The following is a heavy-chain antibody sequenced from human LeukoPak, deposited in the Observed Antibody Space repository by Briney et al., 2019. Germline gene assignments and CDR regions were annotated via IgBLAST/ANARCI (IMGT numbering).Heavy chain of an antibody. CDR3: ITVYDSVAN. CDR1: GFAFTNAW. Sequence: GGSLRLSCAASGFAFTNAWMDWVLQAPGKGLEWVGRIKSRPDGGTTDFAAPVKGRFTISRDDSKNTLYLHMNSLKTEDTAVYYCITVYDSVANWGRGTLVTVSS. J-gene: IGHJ4*02. CDR2: IKSRPDGGTT. V-gene: IGHV3-15*01. D-gene: IGHD5-12*01.